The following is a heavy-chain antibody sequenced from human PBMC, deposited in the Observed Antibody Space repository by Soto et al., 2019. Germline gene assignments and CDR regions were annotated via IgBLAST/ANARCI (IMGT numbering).Heavy chain of an antibody. CDR1: GYTFTDYY. D-gene: IGHD4-4*01. J-gene: IGHJ6*02. V-gene: IGHV1-2*02. Sequence: QVQLVQSGAEVKKPGASVKVSCKASGYTFTDYYMHWVRQAPGQGLEWMGWINPNSGGTNYAQKCHGRVTLTRDTSISTAYMGVSRLRSDDTAVFYCASLTTVNGSYGRDAWGQGTTVTVSS. CDR3: ASLTTVNGSYGRDA. CDR2: INPNSGGT.